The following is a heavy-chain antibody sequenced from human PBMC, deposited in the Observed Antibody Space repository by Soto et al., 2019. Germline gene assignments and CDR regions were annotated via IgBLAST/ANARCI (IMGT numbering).Heavy chain of an antibody. CDR1: GYTFTGYY. V-gene: IGHV1-2*04. CDR3: ARDGYNYGTGGGYYYGMDV. CDR2: INPNSGGT. J-gene: IGHJ6*02. Sequence: ASVKVSCKASGYTFTGYYMHWVRQAPGQGPEWMGWINPNSGGTNYAQKFQGWVTMTRDTSISTAYMELSRLRSDDTAVYYCARDGYNYGTGGGYYYGMDVWGQGTTVTVSS. D-gene: IGHD5-12*01.